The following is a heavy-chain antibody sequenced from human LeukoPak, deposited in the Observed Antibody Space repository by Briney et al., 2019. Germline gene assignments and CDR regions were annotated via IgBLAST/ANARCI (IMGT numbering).Heavy chain of an antibody. Sequence: ASVKVSCKASGGTFSSYAISWVRQAPGQGLEWMGGIIPIFGTANYAQKFQGRVTITADESTSTAYMELSSLRSEDTAVYYCAQRGFGELRYFDYWGQGTLVTVSS. D-gene: IGHD3-10*01. V-gene: IGHV1-69*13. CDR1: GGTFSSYA. CDR2: IIPIFGTA. J-gene: IGHJ4*02. CDR3: AQRGFGELRYFDY.